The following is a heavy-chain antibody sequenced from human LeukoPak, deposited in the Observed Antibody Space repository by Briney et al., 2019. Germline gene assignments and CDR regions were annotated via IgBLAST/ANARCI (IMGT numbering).Heavy chain of an antibody. CDR2: ISGSGGST. Sequence: GGSLRLSCAASGFTFSSYAMSWVRQAPGKGLEWVSAISGSGGSTYYADSVKGRFTISRDDSKNTLYLQMNSLKTEDTAVYYCTTGTFTLLWFGESNDYWGQGTLVTVSS. CDR3: TTGTFTLLWFGESNDY. D-gene: IGHD3-10*01. CDR1: GFTFSSYA. J-gene: IGHJ4*02. V-gene: IGHV3-23*01.